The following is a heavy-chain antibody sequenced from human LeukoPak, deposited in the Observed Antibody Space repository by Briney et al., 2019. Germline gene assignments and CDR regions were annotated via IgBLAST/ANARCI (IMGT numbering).Heavy chain of an antibody. CDR1: GFTFSSYA. CDR2: ISGSGGST. CDR3: ASKKGGYYVH. J-gene: IGHJ4*02. Sequence: PGGSLRLSCAASGFTFSSYAMSWVRQAPGKGLEWASAISGSGGSTYYADSVKGRFTISRDNSKNTLYLQMNSLRAEDTAVYYCASKKGGYYVHWGQGTLVTVSS. V-gene: IGHV3-23*01. D-gene: IGHD3-3*01.